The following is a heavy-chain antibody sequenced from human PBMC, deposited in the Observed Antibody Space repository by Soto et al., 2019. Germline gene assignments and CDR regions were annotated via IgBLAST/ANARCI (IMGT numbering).Heavy chain of an antibody. J-gene: IGHJ3*02. CDR3: SHEIVPPDAFVI. CDR2: ISGSGGST. Sequence: EVQLLESGGGLVQPGGSLRLSCAASGFTFSSYAMSWVRQAPGKGLEWVTAISGSGGSTYYADSVKGRFTISRDNSQNPLDLQINSLRAEDTAVYFRSHEIVPPDAFVIWGQGKIVNVS. V-gene: IGHV3-23*01. D-gene: IGHD2-21*01. CDR1: GFTFSSYA.